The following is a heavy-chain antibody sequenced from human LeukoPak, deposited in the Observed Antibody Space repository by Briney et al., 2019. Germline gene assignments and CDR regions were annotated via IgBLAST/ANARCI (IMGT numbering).Heavy chain of an antibody. CDR3: ARALSRYDFWSGYNWFDP. Sequence: ASVKVSCKASGYTFTGYYMHWVRQAPGQGLEGMGWINPNSGGTNYAQKFRGRVTMTRDTSISTAYMELSRLGSDDTAVYYCARALSRYDFWSGYNWFDPWGQGTLVTVSS. CDR1: GYTFTGYY. CDR2: INPNSGGT. J-gene: IGHJ5*02. D-gene: IGHD3-3*01. V-gene: IGHV1-2*02.